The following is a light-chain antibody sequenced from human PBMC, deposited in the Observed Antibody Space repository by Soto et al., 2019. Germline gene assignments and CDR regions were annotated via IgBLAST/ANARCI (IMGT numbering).Light chain of an antibody. CDR1: QSVGRDY. Sequence: EIVLTQSPGTLSLSPGESVTLSCRASQSVGRDYLAWFQHKPGQAPGLLVHHASTRATGVPDRFSGSGSGTDFTFTVSRLEPEDFAIYYCHQYASEPLTFGGGTKLEIK. J-gene: IGKJ4*01. CDR3: HQYASEPLT. V-gene: IGKV3-20*01. CDR2: HAS.